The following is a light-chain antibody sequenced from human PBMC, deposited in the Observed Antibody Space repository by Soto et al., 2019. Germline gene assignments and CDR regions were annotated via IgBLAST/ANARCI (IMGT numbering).Light chain of an antibody. CDR3: QQYLEWPRT. J-gene: IGKJ1*01. V-gene: IGKV3-15*01. CDR1: QSVYSN. Sequence: EIVLTQSPVTLSVSPGERATLSCRAGQSVYSNLAWYQQKPGQAPRLLIYGASTRATGIPARFSGSGFGTEFTLTISSQEPEDFAVYYCQQYLEWPRTFGQGTKVEV. CDR2: GAS.